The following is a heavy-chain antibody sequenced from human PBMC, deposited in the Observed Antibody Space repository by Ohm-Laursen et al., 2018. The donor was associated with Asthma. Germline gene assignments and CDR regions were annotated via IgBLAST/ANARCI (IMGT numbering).Heavy chain of an antibody. V-gene: IGHV3-21*01. CDR1: GHTFSRYS. Sequence: SLRLSCSASGHTFSRYSIHWIRQAPGRGLEWVSSITSSRSTFYADSVKGRFTISRDNGKNSLYLQMDSLRAEDTAVYYCARYSGTYRDYWGQGTLVTVSS. CDR3: ARYSGTYRDY. D-gene: IGHD1-26*01. CDR2: ITSSRST. J-gene: IGHJ4*02.